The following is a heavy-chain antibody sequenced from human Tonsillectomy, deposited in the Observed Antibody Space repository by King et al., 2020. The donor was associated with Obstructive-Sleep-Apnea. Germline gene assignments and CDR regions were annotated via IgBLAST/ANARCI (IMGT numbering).Heavy chain of an antibody. V-gene: IGHV4-39*07. Sequence: QLQESGPGLVKPSETLSLTCTVSGGSITSSSYYWCWIRQPPGKGLEWIGSIYYSGSTSYNPSLKSRFTISVDTSKNLFSLRLRSVPAADTAVYYCARVGGDWYFDLWGRGTLVTVSS. J-gene: IGHJ2*01. CDR3: ARVGGDWYFDL. CDR2: IYYSGST. CDR1: GGSITSSSYY. D-gene: IGHD2-15*01.